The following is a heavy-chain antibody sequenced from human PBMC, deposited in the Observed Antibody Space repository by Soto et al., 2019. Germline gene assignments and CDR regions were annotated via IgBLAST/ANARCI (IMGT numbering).Heavy chain of an antibody. Sequence: SETLSLTCAVYGGSFSGYYWSWIRQPPGKGLEWIGEINHSGSTNYNPSLKSRVTISVDTSKNQFSLKLSSVTAADTAVYYCARVLGDYYGSGSYYRRGGKYCYYYGMDVWGQGTTVTVSS. CDR3: ARVLGDYYGSGSYYRRGGKYCYYYGMDV. V-gene: IGHV4-34*01. CDR2: INHSGST. D-gene: IGHD3-10*01. J-gene: IGHJ6*02. CDR1: GGSFSGYY.